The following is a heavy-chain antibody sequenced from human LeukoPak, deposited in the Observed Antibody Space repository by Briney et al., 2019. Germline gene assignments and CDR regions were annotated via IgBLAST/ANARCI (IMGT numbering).Heavy chain of an antibody. Sequence: SETLSLTCTVSGGSISSYYWSWIRQPAGKGLEWIGRIYTSGSTNYNPSLKSRVTISVDTSKNQFSLKLSSVTAADTAVYYCARDGSITGTKAFDPWGQGTLVTVSS. CDR2: IYTSGST. V-gene: IGHV4-4*07. CDR3: ARDGSITGTKAFDP. D-gene: IGHD1-7*01. CDR1: GGSISSYY. J-gene: IGHJ5*02.